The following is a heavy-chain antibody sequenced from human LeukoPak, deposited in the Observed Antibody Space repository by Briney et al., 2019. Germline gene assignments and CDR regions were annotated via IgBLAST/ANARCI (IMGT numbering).Heavy chain of an antibody. D-gene: IGHD1-26*01. V-gene: IGHV3-33*08. CDR2: IWYDGSKE. J-gene: IGHJ5*02. CDR1: GFKFSSYA. CDR3: ARDISTAGGATRWFDP. Sequence: GGSLRLSCAASGFKFSSYAMSWVRQAPGKGLEWVAVIWYDGSKEYYTDSVKGRFTISRDDSKNTLYLQVNSLTAEDTAVYSCARDISTAGGATRWFDPWGQGTLVTVSS.